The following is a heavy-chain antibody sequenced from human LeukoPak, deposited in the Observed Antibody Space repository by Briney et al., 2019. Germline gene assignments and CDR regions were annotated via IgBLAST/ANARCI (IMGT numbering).Heavy chain of an antibody. Sequence: ASVKVSCKASGYTFTNYYMHWVRPAPGQGLEWMGIINPSSGTTNCAQKFQGRVTMTRDTSTSTVYMELSSLRSEDTAVYYCARGAGGSGSYGYFDYWGQGTLVTVSS. CDR3: ARGAGGSGSYGYFDY. CDR2: INPSSGTT. D-gene: IGHD3-10*01. CDR1: GYTFTNYY. V-gene: IGHV1-46*01. J-gene: IGHJ4*02.